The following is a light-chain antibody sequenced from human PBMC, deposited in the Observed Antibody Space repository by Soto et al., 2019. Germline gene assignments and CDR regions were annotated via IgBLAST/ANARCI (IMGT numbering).Light chain of an antibody. J-gene: IGKJ3*01. CDR2: DAS. CDR1: QSVSSY. V-gene: IGKV3-11*01. CDR3: QQRSNWPLT. Sequence: EIVLTQSPATLSLSPGERATLSCRASQSVSSYLAWYQQKPGQAPRLLIYDASNRATGIPARFSGSGSGTDFTLTISSLEPADFAVYYCQQRSNWPLTCGPGTKVDIK.